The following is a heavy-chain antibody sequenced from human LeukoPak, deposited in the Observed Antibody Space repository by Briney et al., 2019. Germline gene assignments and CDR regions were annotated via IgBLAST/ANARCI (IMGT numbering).Heavy chain of an antibody. Sequence: PGESLRLSCAASGFTFKKYWMNWVRQAPGKGLEWVSGISGSGASTNYADSVKGRFTISRDNSKNTLYLQMNSLRAEDTAVYYCAKFSGSYYWMGHFDYWGQGTLVTVSS. CDR3: AKFSGSYYWMGHFDY. D-gene: IGHD1-26*01. CDR1: GFTFKKYW. J-gene: IGHJ4*02. V-gene: IGHV3-23*01. CDR2: ISGSGAST.